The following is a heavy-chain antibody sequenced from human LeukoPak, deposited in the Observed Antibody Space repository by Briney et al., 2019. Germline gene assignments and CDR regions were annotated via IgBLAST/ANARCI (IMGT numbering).Heavy chain of an antibody. D-gene: IGHD3-10*01. CDR3: ARLGSGRDY. CDR2: IYYSGST. V-gene: IGHV4-59*01. CDR1: GGSISSYY. Sequence: PSETLSLTCIVSGGSISSYYWSWIRQPPGKGLEWIGYIYYSGSTNYNPSLKSRVTISVDTSKNQFSLKLSSVTAADTAVYYCARLGSGRDYWGQGTLVTVSS. J-gene: IGHJ4*02.